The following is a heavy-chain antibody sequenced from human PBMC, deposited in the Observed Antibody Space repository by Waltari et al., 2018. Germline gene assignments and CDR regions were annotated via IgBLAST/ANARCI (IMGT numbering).Heavy chain of an antibody. CDR3: AREGGAYYYGMDV. CDR2: IIPILGIA. D-gene: IGHD3-16*01. CDR1: GGTFSSYA. V-gene: IGHV1-69*04. J-gene: IGHJ6*02. Sequence: PGSSVKFSCKASGGTFSSYAISWVRQAPGQGLEWMGRIIPILGIANYAQKFQGRVTITADESTSTAYMELSSLRSEDTAVYYCAREGGAYYYGMDVWGQGTTVTVSS.